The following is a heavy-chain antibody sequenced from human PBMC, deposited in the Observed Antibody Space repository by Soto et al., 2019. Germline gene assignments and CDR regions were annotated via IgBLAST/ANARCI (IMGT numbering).Heavy chain of an antibody. D-gene: IGHD3-10*01. V-gene: IGHV2-5*02. CDR3: ANNSYSGSGSYMLGMDV. Sequence: QITLKESGPTVVKPTQTLTLTCTFSGFSLSHSGAGVGWIRQPPGKALEWLALIHWDDDQRDSPSLKSRLTITEDTPKNQLVRTMTGVDPVDTSTHDCANNSYSGSGSYMLGMDVWGQGTTVTVSS. CDR1: GFSLSHSGAG. CDR2: IHWDDDQ. J-gene: IGHJ6*02.